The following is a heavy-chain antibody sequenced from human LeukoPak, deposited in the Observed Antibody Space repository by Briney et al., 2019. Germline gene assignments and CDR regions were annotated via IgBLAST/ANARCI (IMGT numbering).Heavy chain of an antibody. CDR1: GGSISSGDYY. D-gene: IGHD4-11*01. CDR3: ANYRLDYYYYYYMDV. J-gene: IGHJ6*03. Sequence: SETLSLTCTVSGGSISSGDYYWSWIRQPPGKGLEWIGYIYYSGSTYYNPSLKSRVTISVDTSKNQFSLKLSSVTAADTAVYYCANYRLDYYYYYYMDVWGKGTTVTVSS. CDR2: IYYSGST. V-gene: IGHV4-30-4*08.